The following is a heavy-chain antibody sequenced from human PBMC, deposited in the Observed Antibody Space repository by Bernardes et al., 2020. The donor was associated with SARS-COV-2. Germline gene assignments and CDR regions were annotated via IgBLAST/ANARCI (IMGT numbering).Heavy chain of an antibody. D-gene: IGHD2-21*01. CDR1: GFTFNSYK. V-gene: IGHV3-21*01. J-gene: IGHJ3*02. Sequence: GGSLSLSCAASGFTFNSYKMKWVRQAPGKGLEWVSSISSSGSHICYADSVKGRFTISRDNGKDTVYLQMNSLRVDDTARYYCARDVSPFGHNSGDIWGPGTMVTVSS. CDR3: ARDVSPFGHNSGDI. CDR2: ISSSGSHI.